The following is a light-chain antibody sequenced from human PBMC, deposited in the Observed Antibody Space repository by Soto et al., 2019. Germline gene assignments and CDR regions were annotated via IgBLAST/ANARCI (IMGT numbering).Light chain of an antibody. J-gene: IGKJ1*01. CDR2: AAS. CDR1: QSISRY. V-gene: IGKV1-39*01. Sequence: DIQMTQSPSPLSASVRDRVTVTCRASQSISRYLNWYQQKPGNAPKLLIYAASNLQSGVPSRFSGSGSGTDFTLTISRLEPEDFAVYYCQQYGSSGTFGQGTKVEIK. CDR3: QQYGSSGT.